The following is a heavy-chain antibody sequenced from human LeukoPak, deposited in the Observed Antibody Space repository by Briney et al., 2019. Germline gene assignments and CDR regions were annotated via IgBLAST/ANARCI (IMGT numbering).Heavy chain of an antibody. CDR3: GNDLLRYCGSNSRRYY. J-gene: IGHJ4*02. V-gene: IGHV3-23*01. D-gene: IGHD2-2*01. CDR1: GFTFSSYA. CDR2: ISGSGGST. Sequence: PGGSLRLSGAASGFTFSSYAMSWVRQAPGKGLEWVSAISGSGGSTDYADSVKGRFTISRDNSKNTLYLQMNTLRTETTPVYYCGNDLLRYCGSNSRRYYWGEGTLVTVSS.